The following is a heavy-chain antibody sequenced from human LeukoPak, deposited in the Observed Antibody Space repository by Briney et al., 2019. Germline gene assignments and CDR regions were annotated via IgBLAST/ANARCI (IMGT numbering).Heavy chain of an antibody. V-gene: IGHV4-59*01. CDR3: AADYDFWSGYHAAFDI. J-gene: IGHJ3*02. D-gene: IGHD3-3*01. CDR1: GGSISSNN. Sequence: PSETLSLTCTVSGGSISSNNWSWIRQPPGKGLEWIGFMYYSGSTNYNPSLKGRVTISLDTSQNQFSLKLSSVTAADTAVYYCAADYDFWSGYHAAFDIWGQGTMVTVSS. CDR2: MYYSGST.